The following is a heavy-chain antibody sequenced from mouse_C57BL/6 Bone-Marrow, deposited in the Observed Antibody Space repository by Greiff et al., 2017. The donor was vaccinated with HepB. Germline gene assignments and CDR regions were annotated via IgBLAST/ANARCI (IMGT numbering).Heavy chain of an antibody. Sequence: EVQVVESGGGLVQPKGSLKLSCAASGFTFNTYAMHWVRQAPGKGLEWVARIRSKSSNYATYYADSVKDRFTISRDDSQSMLYLQMNNLKTEDTAMYYCVRAPIYYDYGWFAYWGQGTLVTVSA. D-gene: IGHD2-4*01. J-gene: IGHJ3*01. CDR2: IRSKSSNYAT. CDR1: GFTFNTYA. CDR3: VRAPIYYDYGWFAY. V-gene: IGHV10-3*01.